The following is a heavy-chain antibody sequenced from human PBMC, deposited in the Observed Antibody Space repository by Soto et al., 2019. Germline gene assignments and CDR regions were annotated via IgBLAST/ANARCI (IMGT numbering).Heavy chain of an antibody. CDR3: TRGRGSWFLYGMDV. D-gene: IGHD3-22*01. CDR1: GFIFDDHS. Sequence: PGGSLRLSCTASGFIFDDHSMSWFRQAPGKGLEWVSFTRSKSNGGTTEYAASVKGRFTVSRDDSKSIAHLQMNNLKSEDAAVYYCTRGRGSWFLYGMDVWGQGITVTVSS. CDR2: TRSKSNGGTT. V-gene: IGHV3-49*03. J-gene: IGHJ6*02.